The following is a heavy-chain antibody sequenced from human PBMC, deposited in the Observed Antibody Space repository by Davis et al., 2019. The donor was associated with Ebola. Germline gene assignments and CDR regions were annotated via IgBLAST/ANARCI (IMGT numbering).Heavy chain of an antibody. CDR3: ARGRGLIAAAGSYYYYGMDV. CDR1: GFTFSSYA. D-gene: IGHD6-13*01. V-gene: IGHV3-64*04. Sequence: GGSLRLSCAASGFTFSSYAMHWVRQAPGKGLEYVSAISSNGGSTYYADSVKGRFTISRDNSKNTLYFQMNSLRAEDTAVYYCARGRGLIAAAGSYYYYGMDVWGQGTTVTVSS. CDR2: ISSNGGST. J-gene: IGHJ6*02.